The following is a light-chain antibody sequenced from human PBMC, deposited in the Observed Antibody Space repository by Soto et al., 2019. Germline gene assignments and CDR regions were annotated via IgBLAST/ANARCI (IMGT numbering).Light chain of an antibody. V-gene: IGKV3-11*01. CDR3: QQRSNWPPIT. CDR1: QSVNKY. Sequence: VLTQSPATLSFSPGERATLSCRASQSVNKYLAWYQQKPGQAPRLLIYDASNRATGIPARFSGSGSGTDFTLTISSLEPEDFAVYYCQQRSNWPPITFGQGTRLEIK. J-gene: IGKJ5*01. CDR2: DAS.